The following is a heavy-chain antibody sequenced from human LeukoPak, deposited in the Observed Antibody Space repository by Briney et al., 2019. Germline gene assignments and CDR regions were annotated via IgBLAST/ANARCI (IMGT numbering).Heavy chain of an antibody. CDR1: GYTLTELS. CDR3: SIIIVGATTNNWFDP. Sequence: ATVKVSCKVSGYTLTELSMHWMRQAPGKGLEWMGGFDPEDGETIYAQKFQGRVTMTEDTSTDTAYMELSSLRSEDTAVYYCSIIIVGATTNNWFDPWGQGTLVTVSS. V-gene: IGHV1-24*01. D-gene: IGHD1-26*01. CDR2: FDPEDGET. J-gene: IGHJ5*02.